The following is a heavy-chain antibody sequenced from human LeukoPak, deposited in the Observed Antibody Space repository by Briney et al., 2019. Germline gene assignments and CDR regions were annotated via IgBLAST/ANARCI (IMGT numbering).Heavy chain of an antibody. D-gene: IGHD6-19*01. CDR3: AIPLFSSEENFDY. CDR1: GYTFTSYD. V-gene: IGHV1-8*01. CDR2: MNPNSGNT. Sequence: GASVKVSSKASGYTFTSYDINWVRQATGQGLEWMGWMNPNSGNTGYAQKFQGRVTMTRNTSISTAYMELSSLRSEDTAVYYCAIPLFSSEENFDYWGQGTLVTVSS. J-gene: IGHJ4*02.